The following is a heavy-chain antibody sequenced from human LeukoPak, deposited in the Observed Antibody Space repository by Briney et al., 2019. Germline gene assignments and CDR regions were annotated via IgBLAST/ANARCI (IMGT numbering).Heavy chain of an antibody. Sequence: PGGSLRLSCAASGFTFTTYTMNWVRQAPGKGLEWVSYISSSSTAIYYADSVKGRFTISRDNAKNSLSLQMNSLRAEDTAVYYCAREYSSSSGRAFDIWGQGTMVTVSS. CDR3: AREYSSSSGRAFDI. CDR1: GFTFTTYT. CDR2: ISSSSTAI. J-gene: IGHJ3*02. D-gene: IGHD6-6*01. V-gene: IGHV3-48*01.